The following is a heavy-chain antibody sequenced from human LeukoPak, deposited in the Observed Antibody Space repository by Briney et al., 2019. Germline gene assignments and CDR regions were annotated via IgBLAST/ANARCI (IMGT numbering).Heavy chain of an antibody. J-gene: IGHJ4*02. CDR3: ARDQSSRGVAASPFDY. CDR1: GFTFSSYS. V-gene: IGHV3-21*01. D-gene: IGHD2-15*01. Sequence: PGGSLRLSCAASGFTFSSYSMNWVRQAPGKGLEWVSSISSSSSYIYYADSVKGRFTISRDNAKNSLYLQMNSLRAEDTAVYYCARDQSSRGVAASPFDYWGQGTLVTVSS. CDR2: ISSSSSYI.